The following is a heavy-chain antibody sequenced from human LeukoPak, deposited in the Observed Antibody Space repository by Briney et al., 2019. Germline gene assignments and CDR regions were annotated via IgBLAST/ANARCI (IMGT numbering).Heavy chain of an antibody. CDR2: INTYNGNT. V-gene: IGHV1-18*01. D-gene: IGHD3-10*01. CDR1: GYSFTSYG. J-gene: IGHJ4*02. CDR3: ARVITMVRGVILPVSGFDY. Sequence: GASVKVSCKASGYSFTSYGISWVRQAPGQGLEWMGWINTYNGNTNYAQNVQGRVTMTTDTATGTAYMELRSLRSDDTAVYFCARVITMVRGVILPVSGFDYWGQGTLVTVSS.